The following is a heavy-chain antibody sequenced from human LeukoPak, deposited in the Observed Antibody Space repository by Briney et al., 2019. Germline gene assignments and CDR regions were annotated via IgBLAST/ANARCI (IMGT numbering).Heavy chain of an antibody. CDR2: IYDSGST. CDR1: GVSLSSGDYY. D-gene: IGHD1-26*01. CDR3: ARVGPTLLLDF. J-gene: IGHJ4*02. V-gene: IGHV4-30-4*01. Sequence: PSQTLSLICTVSGVSLSSGDYYWSWIRQPPRKGLEWIAYIYDSGSTYYNPSLKSRVTISVDTSKKQFSLKLSSVTAADTSVYYCARVGPTLLLDFWGQGTLVTVSS.